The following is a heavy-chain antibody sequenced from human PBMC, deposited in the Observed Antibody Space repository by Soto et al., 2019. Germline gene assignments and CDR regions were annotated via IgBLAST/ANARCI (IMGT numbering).Heavy chain of an antibody. CDR3: ARAPYSSSSSYYFDY. CDR1: GFTFSSYS. J-gene: IGHJ4*02. Sequence: GGSLRLSCAASGFTFSSYSMNWVRQAPGKGLEWVSSISSSSSYIYYADSVKGRFTISRDNAKNSLYLQMNSLRAEDTAVYYCARAPYSSSSSYYFDYWGQGTLVTVSS. D-gene: IGHD6-6*01. V-gene: IGHV3-21*01. CDR2: ISSSSSYI.